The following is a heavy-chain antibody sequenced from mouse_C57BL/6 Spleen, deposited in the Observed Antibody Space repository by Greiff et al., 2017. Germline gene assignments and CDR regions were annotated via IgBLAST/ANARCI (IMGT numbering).Heavy chain of an antibody. J-gene: IGHJ2*01. D-gene: IGHD2-14*01. V-gene: IGHV1-55*01. Sequence: VQLQQPGAELVKPGASVKMSCKASGYTFTSYWITWVKQRPGQGLEWIGDIYPGSGSTNYNEKFKSKATLTVDTSSSTAYMQLSSLTSEDSAVYSGAESTIGTRGILDYWGQGTTLTVSS. CDR2: IYPGSGST. CDR1: GYTFTSYW. CDR3: AESTIGTRGILDY.